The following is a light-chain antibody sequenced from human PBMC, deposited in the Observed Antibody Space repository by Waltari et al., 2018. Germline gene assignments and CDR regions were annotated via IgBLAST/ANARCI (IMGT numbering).Light chain of an antibody. J-gene: IGLJ3*02. CDR1: SSNSGRTS. V-gene: IGLV1-44*01. CDR3: AAWDDSPDGPV. Sequence: QSVMTQPPSASGTPGQRVTISCSGSSSNSGRTSVNWYQQLPGTAPKLLIYTTNQRPSGVPDRFSGSKSGTSASLAISGLQSEDEADYYCAAWDDSPDGPVFGGGTKLTVL. CDR2: TTN.